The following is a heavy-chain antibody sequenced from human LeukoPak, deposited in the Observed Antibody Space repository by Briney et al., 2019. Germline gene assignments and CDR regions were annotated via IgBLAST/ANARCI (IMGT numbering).Heavy chain of an antibody. D-gene: IGHD3-10*01. CDR1: GLTFTNAW. Sequence: AGGSLRLSCVDSGLTFTNAWMSWVRQAPGKGLEWIGRIKSKTDGETTNYAEPVRGRFTISREDSKSAVYLQMNSLKIEDTAVYYCTTDLGTYYHGSQRLIPIDYWGQGTLVTVSS. CDR3: TTDLGTYYHGSQRLIPIDY. CDR2: IKSKTDGETT. V-gene: IGHV3-15*01. J-gene: IGHJ4*02.